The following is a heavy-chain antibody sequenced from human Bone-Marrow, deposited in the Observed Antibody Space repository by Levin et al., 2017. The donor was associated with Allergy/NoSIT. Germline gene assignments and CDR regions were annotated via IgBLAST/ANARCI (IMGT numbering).Heavy chain of an antibody. CDR1: GFTVSSNY. J-gene: IGHJ4*02. CDR2: IYSCGST. CDR3: ARGLYGSGSYYNVGY. Sequence: GGSLRLSCAASGFTVSSNYMSWVRQAPGKGLEWVSVIYSCGSTYYADSVKGRFTISRDNSKNTLYLQMNSLRAEDTAVYYCARGLYGSGSYYNVGYWGQGTLVTVSS. D-gene: IGHD3-10*01. V-gene: IGHV3-66*03.